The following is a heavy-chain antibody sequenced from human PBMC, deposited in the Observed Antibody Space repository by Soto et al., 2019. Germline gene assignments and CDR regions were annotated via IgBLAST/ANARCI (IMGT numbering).Heavy chain of an antibody. D-gene: IGHD2-15*01. Sequence: QVQLVQSGAEVKKPGASVKVSCKASGYTFTSYYMHWVRQAPGQGLEWMGIINPSGGSTSYAQKFQGRVTMTRDTSTSTVYMELSSLRSEDTGVYYCARARRSRYCSGGSCYSGAFDIWGQGTMVTVSS. CDR2: INPSGGST. CDR1: GYTFTSYY. CDR3: ARARRSRYCSGGSCYSGAFDI. V-gene: IGHV1-46*01. J-gene: IGHJ3*02.